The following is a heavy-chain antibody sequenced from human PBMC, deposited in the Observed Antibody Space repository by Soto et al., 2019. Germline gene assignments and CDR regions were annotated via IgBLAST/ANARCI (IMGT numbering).Heavy chain of an antibody. D-gene: IGHD3-10*01. J-gene: IGHJ4*02. V-gene: IGHV3-30-3*01. Sequence: GGSLRLSCAASGFTFSSYAMHRVRQAPGKGLEWVAVISYDGSNKYYADSVKGRFTISRDNSKNTLYLQMNSLRAEDMAVYYCARQGRAASSYYFDYWGQGTLVTVSS. CDR1: GFTFSSYA. CDR3: ARQGRAASSYYFDY. CDR2: ISYDGSNK.